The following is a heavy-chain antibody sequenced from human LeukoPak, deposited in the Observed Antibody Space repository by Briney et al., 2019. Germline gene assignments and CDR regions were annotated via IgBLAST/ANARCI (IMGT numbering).Heavy chain of an antibody. Sequence: GGSLRLSCAASGFTVSGNYMSWVRQAPGKGLEWVSVIYSGGSTYYADSVKGRFTISRDNSKNTLYLQMNSLRAEDTAVYYCARAPAIYGSGSYLGYWGQGTLVTVSS. CDR2: IYSGGST. D-gene: IGHD3-10*01. CDR1: GFTVSGNY. V-gene: IGHV3-53*01. J-gene: IGHJ4*02. CDR3: ARAPAIYGSGSYLGY.